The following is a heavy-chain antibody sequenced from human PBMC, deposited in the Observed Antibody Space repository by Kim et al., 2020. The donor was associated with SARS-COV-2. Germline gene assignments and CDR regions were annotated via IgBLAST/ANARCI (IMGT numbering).Heavy chain of an antibody. V-gene: IGHV3-74*01. CDR2: GSTT. Sequence: GSTTTYADSVKGRFTISRDNAKNTLYLQMNSLSAEDTAMYYCVRDRDGYNYWGQGTLVTVSS. CDR3: VRDRDGYNY. J-gene: IGHJ4*02. D-gene: IGHD5-12*01.